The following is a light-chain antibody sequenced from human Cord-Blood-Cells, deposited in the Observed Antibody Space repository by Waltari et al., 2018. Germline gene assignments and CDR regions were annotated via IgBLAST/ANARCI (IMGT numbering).Light chain of an antibody. CDR1: QSVSSY. Sequence: EIVLTQSPATLSLSPGERATLSYRASQSVSSYLAWYQQKPGQAPRLLIYDASNRATGIPARFSGSGSGTDFTLTISSREPEDFAVYYCQQRSNWYTFGQGTKLEIK. CDR2: DAS. J-gene: IGKJ2*01. V-gene: IGKV3-11*01. CDR3: QQRSNWYT.